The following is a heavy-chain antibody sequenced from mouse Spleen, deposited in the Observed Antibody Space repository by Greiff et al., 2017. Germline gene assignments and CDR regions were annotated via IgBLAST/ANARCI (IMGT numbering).Heavy chain of an antibody. J-gene: IGHJ4*01. CDR1: GYTFTSYT. V-gene: IGHV1-4*01. Sequence: QVQLKQSGAELARPGASVKMSCKASGYTFTSYTMHWVKQRPGQGLEWIGYINPSSGYTKYNQKFKDKATLTADKSSSTAYMQLSSLTSEDSAVYYCASDSNYVGGNAMDYWGQGTSVTVSS. D-gene: IGHD2-5*01. CDR3: ASDSNYVGGNAMDY. CDR2: INPSSGYT.